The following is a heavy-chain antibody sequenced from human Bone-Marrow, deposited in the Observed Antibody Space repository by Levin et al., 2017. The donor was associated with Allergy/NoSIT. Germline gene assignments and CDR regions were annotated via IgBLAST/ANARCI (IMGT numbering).Heavy chain of an antibody. CDR2: ISYDGSNK. CDR1: GFTFSSYA. CDR3: ARESIAAAGTDFDVYYGMDV. V-gene: IGHV3-30-3*01. J-gene: IGHJ6*02. Sequence: PGGSLRLSCAASGFTFSSYAMHWVRQAPGKGLEWVAVISYDGSNKYYADSVKGRFTISRDNSKNTLYLQMNSLRAEDTAVYYCARESIAAAGTDFDVYYGMDVWGQGTTVTVSS. D-gene: IGHD6-13*01.